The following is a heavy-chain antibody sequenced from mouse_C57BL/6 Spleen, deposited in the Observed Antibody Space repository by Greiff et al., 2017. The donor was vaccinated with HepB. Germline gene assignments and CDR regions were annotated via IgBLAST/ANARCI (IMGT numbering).Heavy chain of an antibody. V-gene: IGHV14-4*01. J-gene: IGHJ4*01. Sequence: EVQLQESGAELVRPGASVKLSCTASGFNIKDDYMHWVKQRPEQGLEWIGWIDPENGDTEYASKFQGKATITADTSSNTAYLQLSSLTSEDTAVYYCTPFTTVEDGYWGQGTSVTVSS. CDR2: IDPENGDT. D-gene: IGHD1-1*01. CDR3: TPFTTVEDGY. CDR1: GFNIKDDY.